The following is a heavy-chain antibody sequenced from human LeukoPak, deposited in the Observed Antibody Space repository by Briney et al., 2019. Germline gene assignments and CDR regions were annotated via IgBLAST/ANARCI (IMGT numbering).Heavy chain of an antibody. Sequence: GGSLRLSCVVSGLSFSSDSMNWVRQAPGMGLEWVSLIDGSSRYIFDADSVKGRFTISRDNSKNTLHLQMNSLRAEDTAVYYCASHDSSGYYGGYWGQGTLVTVSS. CDR2: IDGSSRYI. CDR3: ASHDSSGYYGGY. J-gene: IGHJ4*02. CDR1: GLSFSSDS. V-gene: IGHV3-21*01. D-gene: IGHD3-22*01.